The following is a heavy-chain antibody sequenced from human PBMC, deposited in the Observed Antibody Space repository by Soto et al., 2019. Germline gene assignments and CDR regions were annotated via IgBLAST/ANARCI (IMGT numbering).Heavy chain of an antibody. CDR2: IYYTGST. D-gene: IGHD3-10*01. V-gene: IGHV4-30-2*06. CDR3: ARAPPGPSPRWDV. Sequence: QVRLQESGSGLVKPSQTLSLTCAVSNGSMSRGGHSWSWIRQSPGKGLEWIGYIYYTGSTYYNPSLKSRVTISVDRSNNQFSLRLSSVTAADTAVYFCARAPPGPSPRWDVWGQGTTVTVSS. CDR1: NGSMSRGGHS. J-gene: IGHJ6*02.